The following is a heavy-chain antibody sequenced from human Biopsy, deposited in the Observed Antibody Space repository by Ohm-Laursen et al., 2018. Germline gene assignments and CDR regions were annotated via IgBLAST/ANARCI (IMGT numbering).Heavy chain of an antibody. J-gene: IGHJ4*02. V-gene: IGHV4-39*01. CDR1: GGSISSRNHY. CDR3: ARHSLDDFWSGAHYYFDY. Sequence: GTLSLTCRVSGGSISSRNHYWGWLRQPPGKGLEWIGHVYYSGSTFYNSSLESRVTVSVDTSKSQFHLRLTSMSASDTAVYYCARHSLDDFWSGAHYYFDYWGLGTLVTVSS. CDR2: VYYSGST. D-gene: IGHD3-3*01.